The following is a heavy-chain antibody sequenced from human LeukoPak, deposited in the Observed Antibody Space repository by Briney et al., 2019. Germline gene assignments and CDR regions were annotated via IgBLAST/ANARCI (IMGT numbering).Heavy chain of an antibody. J-gene: IGHJ4*02. CDR2: IFCSGGT. Sequence: SETLSLTCSVSGTSISTNYWSWIRQPPGKGLEWLGCIFCSGGTNNKPSLTSRITISADTPNNHLSLSLLPLNAADTAEPSCARHVDDWGQGTLVTVFS. V-gene: IGHV4-59*08. CDR1: GTSISTNY. CDR3: ARHVDD.